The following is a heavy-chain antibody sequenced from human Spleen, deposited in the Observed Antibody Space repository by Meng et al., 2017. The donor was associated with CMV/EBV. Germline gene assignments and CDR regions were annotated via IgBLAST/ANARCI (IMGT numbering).Heavy chain of an antibody. CDR2: ISWNDDT. J-gene: IGHJ4*02. CDR1: GFSLHTAAVG. CDR3: VYLDFWAGHYPSIAF. D-gene: IGHD3/OR15-3a*01. V-gene: IGHV2-5*01. Sequence: SGFSLHTAAVGVSWIRQPPGQALQWLALISWNDDTRYNPSLRSGLTVSKGTSKNQFVLTMTTMAPVDTATYYCVYLDFWAGHYPSIAFWSQGTLVTVSS.